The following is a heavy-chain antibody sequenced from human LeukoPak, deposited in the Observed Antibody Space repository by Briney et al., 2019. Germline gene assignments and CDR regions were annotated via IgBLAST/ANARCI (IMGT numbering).Heavy chain of an antibody. CDR3: ARGRGYCSSTSCYARYFDL. CDR1: GGSFSGYY. D-gene: IGHD2-2*01. CDR2: INHSGST. J-gene: IGHJ2*01. V-gene: IGHV4-34*01. Sequence: SETLSLTCAVYGGSFSGYYWSWIRQPPGKGLEWIGEINHSGSTNYNPSLKSRVTISVGTSKNQFSLKLSSVTAADTAVYYCARGRGYCSSTSCYARYFDLWGRGTLVTVSS.